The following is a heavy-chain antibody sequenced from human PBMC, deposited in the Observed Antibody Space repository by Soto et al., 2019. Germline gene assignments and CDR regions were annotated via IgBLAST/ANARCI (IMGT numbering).Heavy chain of an antibody. Sequence: GGSLRLSCAASGFTFSSYAVSWVRQTPGKGLEWVSAISGSGGSTYYADSVKGRFTISRDNSKNTLYLQMNSLRAEDTAVYYCAKDRKSGSGWYWDYWGKGTTVTVSS. V-gene: IGHV3-23*01. CDR3: AKDRKSGSGWYWDY. CDR2: ISGSGGST. CDR1: GFTFSSYA. J-gene: IGHJ6*04. D-gene: IGHD6-19*01.